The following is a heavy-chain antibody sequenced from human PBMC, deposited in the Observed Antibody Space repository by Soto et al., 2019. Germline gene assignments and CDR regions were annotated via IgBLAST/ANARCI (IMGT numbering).Heavy chain of an antibody. CDR2: IDYGGTT. CDR1: GASISSSSYF. V-gene: IGHV4-39*02. CDR3: SRRAPEGFDP. Sequence: QLQLQESGPGLAKPSETLSLNCTVSGASISSSSYFWAWIRRTPGKGLEWIASIDYGGTTYKNPSLKSRVTISLDTSKNHFSLNLGSVTAADTALYYCSRRAPEGFDPWGQGTLVTVSS. J-gene: IGHJ5*02.